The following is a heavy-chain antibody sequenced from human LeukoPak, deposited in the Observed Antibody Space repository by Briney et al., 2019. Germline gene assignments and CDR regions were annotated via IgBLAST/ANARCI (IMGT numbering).Heavy chain of an antibody. CDR3: AREGGYDHAFDI. Sequence: ASVKVSCKASGYTFTGYYMHWVRRAPGQGLEWMGWINPNSGGTNYAQKFQGRVTMTRDTSISTAYMELSRLRPDDTAVYCCAREGGYDHAFDIWGQGTMVTVSS. J-gene: IGHJ3*02. V-gene: IGHV1-2*02. CDR1: GYTFTGYY. D-gene: IGHD5-12*01. CDR2: INPNSGGT.